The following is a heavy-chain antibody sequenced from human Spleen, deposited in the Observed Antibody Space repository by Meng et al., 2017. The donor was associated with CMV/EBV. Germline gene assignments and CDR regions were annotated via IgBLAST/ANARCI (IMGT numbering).Heavy chain of an antibody. V-gene: IGHV1-2*02. CDR1: GYTFTGYY. D-gene: IGHD1-26*01. CDR2: LNPNSGGT. CDR3: ASAVGASNYYYYGMDV. J-gene: IGHJ6*02. Sequence: ASVKVSCKASGYTFTGYYMHWVRQAPGQGLEWMGWLNPNSGGTNYAQKFQGRVTMTRDTSISTAYMELSRLRSDDTAVYYCASAVGASNYYYYGMDVWGQGTTVTVSS.